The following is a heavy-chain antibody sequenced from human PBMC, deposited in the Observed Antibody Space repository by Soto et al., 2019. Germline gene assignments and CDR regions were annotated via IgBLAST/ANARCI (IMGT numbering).Heavy chain of an antibody. Sequence: ASVKVSCKTSGYTFTGYYMHWVRQAPGQGLEWMGWINPNSGGTNYAQKFQGWVTMTRDTSISTAYMELSRLRSDDTAVYYCARVRVYYDSSGYYWYDAFDIWGQGTMVTVSS. CDR1: GYTFTGYY. D-gene: IGHD3-22*01. CDR3: ARVRVYYDSSGYYWYDAFDI. V-gene: IGHV1-2*04. J-gene: IGHJ3*02. CDR2: INPNSGGT.